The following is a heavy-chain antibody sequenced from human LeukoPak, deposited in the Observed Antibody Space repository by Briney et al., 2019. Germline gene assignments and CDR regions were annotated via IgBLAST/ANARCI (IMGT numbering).Heavy chain of an antibody. V-gene: IGHV3-49*03. J-gene: IGHJ6*03. CDR3: TRRFLEWFGYMDV. Sequence: GGSLRLSCTGSGFTFGDYAMTWFRQSPGKGLEWVGFIRTKAFGGTTESAASVKGRFTISRDDSKSIAYLQMNSLKTEDTAVYYCTRRFLEWFGYMDVWGKGTTVTDSS. CDR2: IRTKAFGGTT. CDR1: GFTFGDYA. D-gene: IGHD3-3*01.